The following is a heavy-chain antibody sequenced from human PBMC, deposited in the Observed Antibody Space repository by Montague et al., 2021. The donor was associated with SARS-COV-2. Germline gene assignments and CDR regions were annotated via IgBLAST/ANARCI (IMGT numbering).Heavy chain of an antibody. CDR3: VRSVGRRGTLYSSGWSKYPFDF. CDR2: INHRGLT. D-gene: IGHD6-19*01. V-gene: IGHV4-34*01. J-gene: IGHJ4*02. Sequence: SETLSLTCAVYGESFSKYIWYWIRQPPGKGLELIGEINHRGLTKYNPSLNSRVTLSVDTSRNQLPLKLNSVAAAATAMYYYVRSVGRRGTLYSSGWSKYPFDFWGQGTLVTVSS. CDR1: GESFSKYI.